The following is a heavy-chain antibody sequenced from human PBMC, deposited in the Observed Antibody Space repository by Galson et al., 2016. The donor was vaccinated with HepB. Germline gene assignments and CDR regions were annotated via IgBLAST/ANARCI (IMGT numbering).Heavy chain of an antibody. CDR3: AEDIPITVTTFVGFDY. CDR2: IVGSGGHT. CDR1: GFTFSSYA. V-gene: IGHV3-23*01. Sequence: SLRLSCAASGFTFSSYAMSWVRQAPGKGLEWVSGIVGSGGHTYYAASVKGRFTISRENSKNTLYRQMNSLGAADPAVFYCAEDIPITVTTFVGFDYWGPGPLVTVSS. J-gene: IGHJ4*02. D-gene: IGHD4-17*01.